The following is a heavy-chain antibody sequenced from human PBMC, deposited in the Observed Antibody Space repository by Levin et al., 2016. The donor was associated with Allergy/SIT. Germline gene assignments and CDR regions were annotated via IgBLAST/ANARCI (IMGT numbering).Heavy chain of an antibody. CDR1: GGSISSYY. J-gene: IGHJ4*02. V-gene: IGHV4-59*01. CDR2: IYYSGST. Sequence: SETLSLTCTVSGGSISSYYWSWIRQPPGKGLEWIGYIYYSGSTNYNPSLKSRVTISVDTSKNQFSLKLSSVTAADTAVYYCARARLLFRGRVYYFDYWGQGTLVTVSS. CDR3: ARARLLFRGRVYYFDY. D-gene: IGHD2-21*02.